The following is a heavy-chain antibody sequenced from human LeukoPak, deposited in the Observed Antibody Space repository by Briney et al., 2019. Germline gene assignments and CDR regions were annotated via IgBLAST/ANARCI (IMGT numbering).Heavy chain of an antibody. Sequence: PSETLSLTCTVSGGSISSGGYYWSWIRQHPGKGLEWIGYIYYSGSTYYNPSLKSRVTISVDTSKNQFSLKLSSVTAADTAVYYCAVGWSGYFSFWGQGTLVTVSS. V-gene: IGHV4-31*03. J-gene: IGHJ4*02. CDR1: GGSISSGGYY. CDR3: AVGWSGYFSF. CDR2: IYYSGST. D-gene: IGHD3-3*01.